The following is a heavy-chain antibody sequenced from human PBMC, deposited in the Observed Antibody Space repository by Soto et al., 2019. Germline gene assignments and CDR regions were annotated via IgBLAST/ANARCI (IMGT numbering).Heavy chain of an antibody. CDR1: GGSISSGGYY. D-gene: IGHD6-13*01. V-gene: IGHV4-31*03. CDR2: IYYSGST. CDR3: ARSDPIVAAAAGIFDY. J-gene: IGHJ4*02. Sequence: PSETLSLTCTVSGGSISSGGYYWSWIRQHPGKGLEWIGYIYYSGSTYYNPSLKSRVTISIDTSKNQFSLKLTSVTAADTAVYYCARSDPIVAAAAGIFDYWGQGTLVTVSS.